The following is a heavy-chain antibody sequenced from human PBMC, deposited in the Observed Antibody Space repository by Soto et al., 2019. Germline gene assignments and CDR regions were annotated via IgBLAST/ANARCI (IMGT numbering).Heavy chain of an antibody. CDR3: TRPRPTKGYDYFNFDY. D-gene: IGHD5-12*01. J-gene: IGHJ4*02. V-gene: IGHV3-73*01. Sequence: PGGSLRLSCAASGFTFSGSAMHWVRQASGKGLERVGRIRSKANSYATAYAASVKGRFTISRDDSKNTAYLQMNSLKTEDTAVYYCTRPRPTKGYDYFNFDYWGQGTLVTVSS. CDR1: GFTFSGSA. CDR2: IRSKANSYAT.